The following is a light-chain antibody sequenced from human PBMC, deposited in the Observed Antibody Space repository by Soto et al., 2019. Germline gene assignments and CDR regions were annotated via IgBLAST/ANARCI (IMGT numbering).Light chain of an antibody. J-gene: IGKJ3*01. V-gene: IGKV3-20*01. CDR1: QSISSSF. CDR2: GAS. CDR3: QQYGSSRFT. Sequence: EIVLTQSPGTLSLSPGERATLSCRASQSISSSFLAWYQQKPGQARRLLVYGASSSATGIPDRFSGSGSGTEFTLTISRLEPEDFAVYYCQQYGSSRFTFGPGTKVDIK.